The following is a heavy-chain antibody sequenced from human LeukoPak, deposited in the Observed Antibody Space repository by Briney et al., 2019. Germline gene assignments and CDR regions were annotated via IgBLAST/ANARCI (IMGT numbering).Heavy chain of an antibody. V-gene: IGHV1-18*01. CDR1: DYTFTSYG. CDR2: ISGYNGHT. Sequence: ASVKVSCKASDYTFTSYGISWVRQAPGQGLEWMGWISGYNGHTNYAQKLQGRVTMTTDTSTSTAYMELRSLRSDDTAVYYCARGSTARYYYDSSGYYRGAFDYWGQGTLVTVSS. J-gene: IGHJ4*02. CDR3: ARGSTARYYYDSSGYYRGAFDY. D-gene: IGHD3-22*01.